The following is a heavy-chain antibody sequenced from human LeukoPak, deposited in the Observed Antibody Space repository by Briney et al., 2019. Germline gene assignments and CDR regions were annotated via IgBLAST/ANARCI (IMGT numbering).Heavy chain of an antibody. CDR3: TRDDVLRFLEWLPTPYYYYYGMDV. V-gene: IGHV3-49*03. Sequence: PGGSLRLSCTASGFTFGDYAMSWFRQAPGKGLEWVGFIRSKAYGGTTEYAASVKGRFTISRDDSKSIAYLQMNSLKTEDTAVYYCTRDDVLRFLEWLPTPYYYYYGMDVWGQGTTVTVSS. J-gene: IGHJ6*02. D-gene: IGHD3-3*01. CDR2: IRSKAYGGTT. CDR1: GFTFGDYA.